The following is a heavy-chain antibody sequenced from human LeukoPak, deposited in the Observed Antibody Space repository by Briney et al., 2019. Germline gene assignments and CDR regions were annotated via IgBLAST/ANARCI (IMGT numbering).Heavy chain of an antibody. V-gene: IGHV3-21*01. CDR2: ISSSSSYI. Sequence: GGSLRLSCAASGFTFSNYSMNWVRQAPGKGLERVSSISSSSSYIYYADSVKGRFTISRDNAKNSLYLQMNSLRAEDTAVYYCARSSRELGGYAPWELMPPFDYWGQGTLVTVSS. CDR1: GFTFSNYS. CDR3: ARSSRELGGYAPWELMPPFDY. J-gene: IGHJ4*02. D-gene: IGHD1-7*01.